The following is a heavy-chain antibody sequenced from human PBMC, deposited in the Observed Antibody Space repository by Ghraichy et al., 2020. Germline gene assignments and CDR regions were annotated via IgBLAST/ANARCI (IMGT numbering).Heavy chain of an antibody. CDR3: AKAVGFSGSYYRDAFDI. D-gene: IGHD1-26*01. J-gene: IGHJ3*02. CDR2: IRTSGDNT. V-gene: IGHV3-23*01. Sequence: GGSLRLSCAASGFTFSNYAMSWVRQAPGKGLEWVSTIRTSGDNTYYADSLKGRFTISRDNSKNTLSLQMNNLRAEDTAVYHCAKAVGFSGSYYRDAFDIWGQGTLVTVSS. CDR1: GFTFSNYA.